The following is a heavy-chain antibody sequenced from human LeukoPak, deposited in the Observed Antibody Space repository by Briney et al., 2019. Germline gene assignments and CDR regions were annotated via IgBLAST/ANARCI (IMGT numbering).Heavy chain of an antibody. D-gene: IGHD5-12*01. Sequence: SETLSLTCTVSGRSISSSSYYWGWIRQPPGKGLERFGSIYYSGSTYYNPSLKSRVTISVDTSKNQFSLKLSSVTAADTAVYYCARVNSGYDPYCYYYMDVWGKGTTVTVSS. V-gene: IGHV4-39*07. J-gene: IGHJ6*03. CDR3: ARVNSGYDPYCYYYMDV. CDR1: GRSISSSSYY. CDR2: IYYSGST.